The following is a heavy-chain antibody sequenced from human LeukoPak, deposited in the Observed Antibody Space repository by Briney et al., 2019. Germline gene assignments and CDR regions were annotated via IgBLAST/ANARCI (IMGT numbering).Heavy chain of an antibody. Sequence: PSETLSLTCTVSGGSISGYYYNWIRQPPGKGLEWIGYIYYSGSTNYNPSLKSRVTISVDTSKNQFSLKLSSVTAADTAVYYCARVSPMVRGNFDYWGQGTLVTVSS. J-gene: IGHJ4*02. CDR2: IYYSGST. CDR3: ARVSPMVRGNFDY. D-gene: IGHD3-10*01. CDR1: GGSISGYY. V-gene: IGHV4-59*12.